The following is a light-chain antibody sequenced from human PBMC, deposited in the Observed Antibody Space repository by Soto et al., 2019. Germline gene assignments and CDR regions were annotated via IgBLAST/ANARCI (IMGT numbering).Light chain of an antibody. CDR1: KSVSNNY. V-gene: IGKV3D-20*02. J-gene: IGKJ5*01. Sequence: EIVLTQSPGTLSLSPLQRSHLXARTSKSVSNNYLAWYQQTPGQAPRLLIYGASNRATGIPDRFSGSGSGTDFTLTISRLEPEDFAVYYCQQRSNWPPGITFGQGTRLEI. CDR2: GAS. CDR3: QQRSNWPPGIT.